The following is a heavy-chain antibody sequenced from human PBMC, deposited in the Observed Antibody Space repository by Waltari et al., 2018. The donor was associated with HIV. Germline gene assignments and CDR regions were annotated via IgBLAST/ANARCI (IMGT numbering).Heavy chain of an antibody. CDR2: IKSNSDGGTR. D-gene: IGHD3-16*01. CDR3: TSEGGLGYYGMDV. V-gene: IGHV3-15*01. CDR1: GFSFSAVW. J-gene: IGHJ6*02. Sequence: VQLVESGGGVVKPGGSLRLSCAATGFSFSAVWMSWVRQAPGRGPEWVGRIKSNSDGGTREYGAPVKGRISISRDDSKTTLYLQMNRLKVDDTAVYYCTSEGGLGYYGMDVWGQGTTVIVS.